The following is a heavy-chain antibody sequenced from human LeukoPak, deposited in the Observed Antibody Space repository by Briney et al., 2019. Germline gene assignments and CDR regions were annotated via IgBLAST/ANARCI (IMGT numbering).Heavy chain of an antibody. Sequence: SETLSLTCTVSGGSISSYYWSWIRQPPGKGLEWIGYIYYSGSTNYNPSLKSRVTISVDTSKNQFSLKLSSVTAADTAVYYCARLYHIYDLTYFDLWGRGTLVTVSS. CDR1: GGSISSYY. D-gene: IGHD5/OR15-5a*01. CDR2: IYYSGST. V-gene: IGHV4-59*08. J-gene: IGHJ2*01. CDR3: ARLYHIYDLTYFDL.